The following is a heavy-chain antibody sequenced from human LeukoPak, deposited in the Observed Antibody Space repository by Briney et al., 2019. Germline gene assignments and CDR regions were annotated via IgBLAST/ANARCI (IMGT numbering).Heavy chain of an antibody. D-gene: IGHD1-26*01. V-gene: IGHV3-66*01. J-gene: IGHJ3*02. CDR1: GFTFSSYA. Sequence: PGGSLRLSCAASGFTFSSYAMSWVRQAPGKGLEWVSVVYSAGSTYYADSVKGRFTISRDNSKNTLYLQMNSLRAEDTAVYYCARARGVGDAFDIWGQGTLVTVSS. CDR2: VYSAGST. CDR3: ARARGVGDAFDI.